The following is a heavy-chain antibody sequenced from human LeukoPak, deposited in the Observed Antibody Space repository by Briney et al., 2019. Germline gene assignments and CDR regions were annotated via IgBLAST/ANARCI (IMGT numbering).Heavy chain of an antibody. CDR1: GGTFSSYA. CDR3: ARGPDYGDFFFDY. Sequence: SVKVSCKASGGTFSSYAISWVRQAPGQGLEWMGGIIPIFGTANYAQKFQGRVTITADESTSTAYMELSSLRAEDTALYHCARGPDYGDFFFDYWGQGTRVTVSS. V-gene: IGHV1-69*01. D-gene: IGHD4-17*01. CDR2: IIPIFGTA. J-gene: IGHJ4*02.